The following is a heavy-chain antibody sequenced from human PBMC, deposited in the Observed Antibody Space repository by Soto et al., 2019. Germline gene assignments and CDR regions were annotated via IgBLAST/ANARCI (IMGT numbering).Heavy chain of an antibody. CDR1: GGSISSGGYY. CDR3: ARELGYCSSTSCSYFDY. J-gene: IGHJ4*02. V-gene: IGHV4-31*02. CDR2: IYYSGST. D-gene: IGHD2-2*01. Sequence: PSETLSLTCTVSGGSISSGGYYWSWIRQHPGKGLEWIGYIYYSGSTYYNPSLKSRVTISVDTSKNQFSLKLSSVTAADTAVYYCARELGYCSSTSCSYFDYWGQGTLVTVSS.